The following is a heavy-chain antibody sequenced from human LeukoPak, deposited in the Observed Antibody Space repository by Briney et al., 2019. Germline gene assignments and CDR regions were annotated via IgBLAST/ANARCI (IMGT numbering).Heavy chain of an antibody. Sequence: GGSLTLSRAPSGFPYSTHAMHLVRQAPGKGLEWVAVLSYDGTSEYYADSVRGRFTISRDHSKNILSLQMDSLRHEDTAFYYCAQDGRDGDHLAYDFDYWGQGTLVTVSS. CDR3: AQDGRDGDHLAYDFDY. CDR1: GFPYSTHA. CDR2: LSYDGTSE. J-gene: IGHJ4*01. V-gene: IGHV3-30*01. D-gene: IGHD5-24*01.